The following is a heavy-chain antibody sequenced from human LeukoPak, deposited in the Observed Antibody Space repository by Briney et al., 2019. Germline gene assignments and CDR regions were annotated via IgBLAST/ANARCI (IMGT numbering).Heavy chain of an antibody. J-gene: IGHJ5*02. D-gene: IGHD2-15*01. V-gene: IGHV4-59*01. Sequence: SETLSLTCTVSGGSISSYYWSWIRQPPGKGLEWIGYIYYSGSTNYNPSLKSRVAISVDTSKNQFSLKLSSVTAADTAVYYCAREGYCSGGSCYWFDPWGQGTLVTVSS. CDR1: GGSISSYY. CDR2: IYYSGST. CDR3: AREGYCSGGSCYWFDP.